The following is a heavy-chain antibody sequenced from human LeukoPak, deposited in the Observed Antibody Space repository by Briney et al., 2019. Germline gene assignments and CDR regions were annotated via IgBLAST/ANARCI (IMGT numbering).Heavy chain of an antibody. CDR2: IRYDGNKK. J-gene: IGHJ4*02. Sequence: GGSLRLSCAASGFSFSSYGMHWVRQAPGKGLEWVAFIRYDGNKKYYADSVKGRFTISRDNSKNTLYLQMNSLRAEDTAVYYCAKDILRFLDPSYFDYWGQGTLVTVSS. CDR1: GFSFSSYG. CDR3: AKDILRFLDPSYFDY. D-gene: IGHD3-3*01. V-gene: IGHV3-30*02.